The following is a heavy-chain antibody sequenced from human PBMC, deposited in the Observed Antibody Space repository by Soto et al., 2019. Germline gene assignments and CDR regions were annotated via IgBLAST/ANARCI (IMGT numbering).Heavy chain of an antibody. CDR3: ARYSGYEGLRFDP. D-gene: IGHD5-12*01. Sequence: SETLSLTCTVSGGSISSGDYYWSWIRQPPGKGLEWIGYIYYSGSTYYNPSLKSRVTISVDTSKNQFSLKLSSVTAADTAVYYCARYSGYEGLRFDPWGKGTLVTVSS. CDR2: IYYSGST. CDR1: GGSISSGDYY. J-gene: IGHJ5*02. V-gene: IGHV4-30-4*01.